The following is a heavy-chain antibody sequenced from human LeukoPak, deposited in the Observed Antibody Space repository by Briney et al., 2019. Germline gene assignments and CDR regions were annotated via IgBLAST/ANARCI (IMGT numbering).Heavy chain of an antibody. CDR2: IRYDGTKK. CDR3: ARRGDSGYSSSWYDN. J-gene: IGHJ4*02. V-gene: IGHV3-30*02. Sequence: PGGSLRLSCAASGFTFSSYGMHWVRQAPGKGLEWVAFIRYDGTKKYYADSVKGRFTISRDNAKNSLYLQMNSLRAEDTALYYCARRGDSGYSSSWYDNWGQGTLVTVSS. CDR1: GFTFSSYG. D-gene: IGHD6-13*01.